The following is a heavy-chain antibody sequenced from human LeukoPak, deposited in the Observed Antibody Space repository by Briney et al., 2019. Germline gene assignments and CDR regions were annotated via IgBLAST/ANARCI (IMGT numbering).Heavy chain of an antibody. J-gene: IGHJ4*02. CDR1: GGSISSSSYW. Sequence: SETLSLTCTVSGGSISSSSYWWGWIRRPPGKGLEWIGSIYYSGSTYYNPSLKSRLTLSVDTSKNQFSLKLSSVTAADAAVYYCASRSQSSGGYYDYWGQGTLVIVSA. CDR3: ASRSQSSGGYYDY. CDR2: IYYSGST. V-gene: IGHV4-39*01. D-gene: IGHD6-19*01.